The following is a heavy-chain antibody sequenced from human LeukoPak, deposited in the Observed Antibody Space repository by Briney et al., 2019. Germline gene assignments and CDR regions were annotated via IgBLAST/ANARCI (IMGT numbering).Heavy chain of an antibody. Sequence: ASVKVSCKASGYTFTSYGISWVRQAPGQGLEWMGWISAYNGNTNYAQKLQGRVTVTTDTSTSTAYMELRSLRSDDTAVYYCARDSIYLHVGDDAFDIWGQGTMVTVSS. D-gene: IGHD2/OR15-2a*01. J-gene: IGHJ3*02. CDR2: ISAYNGNT. CDR1: GYTFTSYG. V-gene: IGHV1-18*01. CDR3: ARDSIYLHVGDDAFDI.